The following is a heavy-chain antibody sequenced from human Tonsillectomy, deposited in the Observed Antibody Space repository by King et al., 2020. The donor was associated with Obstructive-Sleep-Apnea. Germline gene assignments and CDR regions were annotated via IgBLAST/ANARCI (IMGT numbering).Heavy chain of an antibody. Sequence: VQLVESGAGVKKPGASVKVVCKASGYTFTNYRISWVRQAPGQGLELMGRIHPYNGNKKFSQKLQGRVTMTTDTSTRPAYMELWSLRSDDTAVYYCAREAGGLYGFDYWGQGTLVTVSS. J-gene: IGHJ4*02. CDR2: IHPYNGNK. CDR1: GYTFTNYR. V-gene: IGHV1-18*04. D-gene: IGHD3-16*01. CDR3: AREAGGLYGFDY.